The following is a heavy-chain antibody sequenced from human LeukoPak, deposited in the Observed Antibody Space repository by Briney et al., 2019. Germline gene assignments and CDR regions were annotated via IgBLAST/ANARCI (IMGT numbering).Heavy chain of an antibody. J-gene: IGHJ4*02. CDR1: GFTFSSYS. CDR3: TRDPNYPTYSSGWYH. Sequence: PGGSLRLSCAASGFTFSSYSMNWVRQAPGKGLEWVSSISSSSSYIYYADSVKGRFTISRDNAKNSLYLQMNSLRAEDTAIYYCTRDPNYPTYSSGWYHWGQGTLVTVSS. CDR2: ISSSSSYI. D-gene: IGHD6-19*01. V-gene: IGHV3-21*01.